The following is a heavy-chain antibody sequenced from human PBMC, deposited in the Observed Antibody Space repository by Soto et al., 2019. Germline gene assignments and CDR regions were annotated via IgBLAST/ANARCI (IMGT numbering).Heavy chain of an antibody. CDR2: IYHRGST. CDR3: ARGGNVEAAGTIYLDS. CDR1: GDSISSRNW. J-gene: IGHJ4*02. D-gene: IGHD6-13*01. V-gene: IGHV4-4*02. Sequence: QVQLQESGPGLVKPSGTLSLTCAVSGDSISSRNWWTWVRQPPGKGLEWIGKIYHRGSTNYNPTLNSRVTISVDMSKNQFSLKLTSVTAADTAVYYCARGGNVEAAGTIYLDSWGQGTLVTVSS.